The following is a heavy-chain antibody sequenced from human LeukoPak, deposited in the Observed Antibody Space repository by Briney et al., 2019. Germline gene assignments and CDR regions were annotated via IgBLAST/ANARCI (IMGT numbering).Heavy chain of an antibody. D-gene: IGHD4-23*01. V-gene: IGHV3-7*01. Sequence: PGGSLRLSCAASGFTFSSYWMSWVRQAPGKGQEWVANIKQDGSEKYYVDSVKGRFTISRDNAKNSLYLQMNSLRAEDTAVYYCARGFYGGNRRAWFDPWGQGTLVTVSS. CDR3: ARGFYGGNRRAWFDP. J-gene: IGHJ5*02. CDR1: GFTFSSYW. CDR2: IKQDGSEK.